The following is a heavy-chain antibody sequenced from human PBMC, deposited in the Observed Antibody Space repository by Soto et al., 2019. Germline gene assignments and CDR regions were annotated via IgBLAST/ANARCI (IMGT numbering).Heavy chain of an antibody. V-gene: IGHV3-74*01. CDR1: GFTFSSYW. CDR3: ARGQYYDFWSGHGGFAL. J-gene: IGHJ4*02. D-gene: IGHD3-3*01. CDR2: SNSDVTNT. Sequence: GGSLRLACAASGFTFSSYWMHWVRQVPGRGLAWVSRSNSDVTNTGYADSVKGRFTISRDNAKSTLYLQMNGLTAEDTAVYYCARGQYYDFWSGHGGFALWGRGTLVTVSS.